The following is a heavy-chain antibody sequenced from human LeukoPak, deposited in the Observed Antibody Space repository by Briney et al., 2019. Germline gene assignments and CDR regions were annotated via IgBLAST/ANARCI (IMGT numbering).Heavy chain of an antibody. CDR3: ALSTYSSSPS. CDR2: INQDESKK. CDR1: GFAFSDHW. D-gene: IGHD6-6*01. J-gene: IGHJ5*02. Sequence: GGSLRLFCAASGFAFSDHWMIWVRQAPGKGLEWVDNINQDESKKYYVDSVEGRFTIPRDNAKNSLYLQMTSLRAEDTALYSCALSTYSSSPSWGQGTLVTVSS. V-gene: IGHV3-7*01.